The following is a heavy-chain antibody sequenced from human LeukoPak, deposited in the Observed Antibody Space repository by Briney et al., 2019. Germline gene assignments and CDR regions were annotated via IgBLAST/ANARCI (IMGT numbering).Heavy chain of an antibody. Sequence: GGSLRLSCAASGFNFDDFAMHWVRKAPGKGLEWVSGISWHSFTIAYADSVKGRFTISRDNAKKTLFLQMNSLRTEDTALYYCAKGPSLDNSWIDYWGQGTLVTVSS. CDR1: GFNFDDFA. CDR3: AKGPSLDNSWIDY. J-gene: IGHJ4*02. D-gene: IGHD6-13*01. CDR2: ISWHSFTI. V-gene: IGHV3-9*01.